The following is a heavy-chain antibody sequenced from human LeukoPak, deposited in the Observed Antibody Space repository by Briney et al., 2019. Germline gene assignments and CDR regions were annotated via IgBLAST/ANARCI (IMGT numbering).Heavy chain of an antibody. J-gene: IGHJ4*02. CDR2: IYYSGST. D-gene: IGHD1-14*01. Sequence: PSETLSLTCTVSGDSISSSSYYWGWIRQPPGMGLEWIGSIYYSGSTYYNPSLKSRVTISVDTSKNQFSLKLSSVTAADTAVYYCARDITGSFDYWGQGNLVTVSS. CDR1: GDSISSSSYY. V-gene: IGHV4-39*07. CDR3: ARDITGSFDY.